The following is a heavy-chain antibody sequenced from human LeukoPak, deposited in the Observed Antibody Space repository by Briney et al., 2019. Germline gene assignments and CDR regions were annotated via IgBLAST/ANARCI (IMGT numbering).Heavy chain of an antibody. Sequence: GGSLRLSCTASGFTFGDYAMSWYRQAPGKGLEWVGFIRSKAYGGTTEYAASVKGRFTISRDDSKSIAYLQMNSLRAEDTAIYYCAKDQGTTVTTSWGQGTLVTVSS. CDR2: IRSKAYGGTT. CDR3: AKDQGTTVTTS. V-gene: IGHV3-49*03. D-gene: IGHD4-17*01. J-gene: IGHJ4*02. CDR1: GFTFGDYA.